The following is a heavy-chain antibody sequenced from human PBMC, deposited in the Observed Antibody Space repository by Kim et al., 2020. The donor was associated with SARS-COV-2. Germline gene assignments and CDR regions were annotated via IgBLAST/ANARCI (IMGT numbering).Heavy chain of an antibody. CDR2: IYYRGKT. V-gene: IGHV4-59*02. CDR3: ARGSDRYDD. Sequence: SETLSLTCSVSGGSVSTYYWSWIRQPPGKGLEWIGYIYYRGKTNYNPSLKSRVTFSVDTSKNHFSLNLRSVTAADTAVYYCARGSDRYDDLGQGALVTVS. D-gene: IGHD3-16*02. J-gene: IGHJ4*02. CDR1: GGSVSTYY.